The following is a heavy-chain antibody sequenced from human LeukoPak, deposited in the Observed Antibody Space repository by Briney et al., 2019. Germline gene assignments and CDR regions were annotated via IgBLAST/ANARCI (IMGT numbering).Heavy chain of an antibody. J-gene: IGHJ2*01. D-gene: IGHD3-3*01. Sequence: SETLSLTCTVSGGSISSYYWSWIRQPPGKGLEWIGYIYYSGSTNYNPSLKSRVTISVDTSKNQFSLKLSSVTAADTAVYYCARVARRDFWSGYYTRRNWYFDLWGRGILVTVSS. CDR3: ARVARRDFWSGYYTRRNWYFDL. CDR2: IYYSGST. CDR1: GGSISSYY. V-gene: IGHV4-59*01.